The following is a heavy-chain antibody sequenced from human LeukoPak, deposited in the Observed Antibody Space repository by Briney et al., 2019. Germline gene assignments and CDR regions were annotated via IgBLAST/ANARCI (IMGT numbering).Heavy chain of an antibody. D-gene: IGHD4-17*01. CDR3: AREDRFYGPYYYYGMDV. CDR2: INHGGST. Sequence: PSETLSLTCAVYGGSFSGYYWSWIRQPPGKGLKWIGEINHGGSTNYNPSLKSRVTISVDTSKNQFSLKLSSVTAADTAVYYCAREDRFYGPYYYYGMDVWGQGTTVTVSS. J-gene: IGHJ6*02. V-gene: IGHV4-34*01. CDR1: GGSFSGYY.